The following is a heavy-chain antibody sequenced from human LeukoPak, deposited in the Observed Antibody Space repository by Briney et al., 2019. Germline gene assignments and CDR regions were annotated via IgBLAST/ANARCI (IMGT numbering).Heavy chain of an antibody. V-gene: IGHV3-23*01. CDR3: AKAAQTSYDFWSGYYTTPQYYFDY. CDR2: ISGSGGST. CDR1: GFTFSSYA. J-gene: IGHJ4*02. Sequence: GGSLRLSCAASGFTFSSYAMSWVRQAPGKGLEWVSAISGSGGSTYYADSVKGRFTISRDNSKNTLYLPMNSLRAEDTAVYYCAKAAQTSYDFWSGYYTTPQYYFDYWGQGTLVTVSS. D-gene: IGHD3-3*01.